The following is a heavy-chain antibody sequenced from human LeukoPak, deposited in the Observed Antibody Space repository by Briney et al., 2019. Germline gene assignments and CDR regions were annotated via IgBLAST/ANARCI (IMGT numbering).Heavy chain of an antibody. V-gene: IGHV3-66*01. CDR3: ARGPSSYTAMADTNFDY. CDR2: IYSGGST. Sequence: ETLSLTCTVSGNSISSYFWSWIRQPPGKGLEWVSVIYSGGSTYYADSVKGRFTISRDNSKNTLYLQMNSLRAEDTAVYYCARGPSSYTAMADTNFDYWGQGTLVTVSS. CDR1: GNSISSYF. D-gene: IGHD5-18*01. J-gene: IGHJ4*02.